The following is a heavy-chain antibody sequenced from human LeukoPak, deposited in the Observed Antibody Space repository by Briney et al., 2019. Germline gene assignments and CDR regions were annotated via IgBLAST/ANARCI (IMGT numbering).Heavy chain of an antibody. CDR3: ARLSTVTTSFDY. CDR2: IYYSGST. CDR1: GGSIIINTYY. J-gene: IGHJ4*02. V-gene: IGHV4-39*07. Sequence: PSETLSLTCTVSGGSIIINTYYWGWIRQPPGKGLEWIASIYYSGSTYYNPSLKSRVSISVDTSKNQFSLNLSSVTAADTAVYYCARLSTVTTSFDYWGQGTLVTVSS. D-gene: IGHD4-17*01.